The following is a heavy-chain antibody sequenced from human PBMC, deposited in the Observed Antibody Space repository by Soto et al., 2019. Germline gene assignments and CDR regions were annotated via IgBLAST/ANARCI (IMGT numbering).Heavy chain of an antibody. J-gene: IGHJ6*02. D-gene: IGHD3-22*01. Sequence: GASVKVSCKASGYTFTSYGIHWVRQAPGQRLEWTGWINAGNGNTKYSEKFQGRVTITRDTSASTAYLELSSLGSEDTAVYYCARDPNDSSAYYHHYYYGMDVWGQGTTVTVSS. CDR2: INAGNGNT. CDR1: GYTFTSYG. V-gene: IGHV1-3*01. CDR3: ARDPNDSSAYYHHYYYGMDV.